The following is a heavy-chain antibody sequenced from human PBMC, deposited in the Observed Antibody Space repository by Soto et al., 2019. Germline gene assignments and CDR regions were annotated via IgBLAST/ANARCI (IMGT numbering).Heavy chain of an antibody. Sequence: GGSLRLSCAASGFTFSSYAMHWVRQAPGKGLEWVAFISYGGSNKYYADSVKGRFTISRDNSKNTLYLQMNSLRAEDTAVYYCARDRGRDGYKQILDYWGQGTLVTVSS. V-gene: IGHV3-30-3*01. CDR1: GFTFSSYA. CDR2: ISYGGSNK. J-gene: IGHJ4*02. CDR3: ARDRGRDGYKQILDY. D-gene: IGHD5-12*01.